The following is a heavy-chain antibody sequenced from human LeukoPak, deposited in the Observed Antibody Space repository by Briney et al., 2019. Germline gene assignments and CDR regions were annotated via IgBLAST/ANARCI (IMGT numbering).Heavy chain of an antibody. CDR2: INWNGGST. CDR1: GFTFDDYG. V-gene: IGHV3-20*04. Sequence: GGSLRLSCAASGFTFDDYGMSWVRQAPGKGLEWVSGINWNGGSTGYADSVKGRFTISRDNAKNSLYLQMNSLRAEDTALYYCARDGGILYNYDMDVWGKGTTVTVSS. J-gene: IGHJ6*03. CDR3: ARDGGILYNYDMDV. D-gene: IGHD2-15*01.